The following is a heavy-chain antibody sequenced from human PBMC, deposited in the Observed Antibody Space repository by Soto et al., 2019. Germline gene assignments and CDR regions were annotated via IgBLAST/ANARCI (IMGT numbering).Heavy chain of an antibody. Sequence: PSETLSLTCAVSGGSVSSGVFSWNWIRQSPGQGLEWIGYVSHSGSPYYTASLRSRVTISLDKSTNKISLNLTSVTPADTAVYFCARGHYYYALHVWGQGTTVTVSS. CDR2: VSHSGSP. J-gene: IGHJ6*02. CDR3: ARGHYYYALHV. V-gene: IGHV4-30-2*06. CDR1: GGSVSSGVFS. D-gene: IGHD3-16*01.